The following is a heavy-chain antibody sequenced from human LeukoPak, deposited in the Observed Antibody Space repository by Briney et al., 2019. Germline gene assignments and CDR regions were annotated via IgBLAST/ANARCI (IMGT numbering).Heavy chain of an antibody. CDR2: IYHSGTT. D-gene: IGHD3-22*01. CDR3: ARDGVFHDSDGYSFDY. J-gene: IGHJ4*02. V-gene: IGHV4-38-2*02. Sequence: SETLSLTCAVSNYSITSGYFWGWIRQPPGKGLEWIASIYHSGTTYYNRSLRNRVTLFVDTSKNQFSLKLTSLTAADTAVYYCARDGVFHDSDGYSFDYWGQGTLVTVSS. CDR1: NYSITSGYF.